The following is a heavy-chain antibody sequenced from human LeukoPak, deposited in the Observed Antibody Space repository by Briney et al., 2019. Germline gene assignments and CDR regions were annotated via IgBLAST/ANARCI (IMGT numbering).Heavy chain of an antibody. V-gene: IGHV1-2*02. D-gene: IGHD3-3*01. J-gene: IGHJ6*02. CDR3: AKDLGVVWSGYYGMDV. CDR2: INPNSGDT. Sequence: ASVKVSCKTSGYIFTSYGVTWVRQAPGQGLEWMGWINPNSGDTNYAQRFQGRVTVTRDTSISTAYMELTRLTSDDTAVYFCAKDLGVVWSGYYGMDVWGQGTTVTVSS. CDR1: GYIFTSYG.